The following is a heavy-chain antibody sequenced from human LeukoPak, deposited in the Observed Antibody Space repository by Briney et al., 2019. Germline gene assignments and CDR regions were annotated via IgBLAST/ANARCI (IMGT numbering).Heavy chain of an antibody. V-gene: IGHV3-21*04. Sequence: GGSLRLSCAASGFTFSSYGMSWVRQAPGKGLEWVSCISSNSDYIFYADSLKGRVTIPRDNAKNSLYLQMNSLRAEDTAIYYCARGDTTVTRHFDYWGQGTLVTVSS. J-gene: IGHJ4*02. D-gene: IGHD4-17*01. CDR1: GFTFSSYG. CDR2: ISSNSDYI. CDR3: ARGDTTVTRHFDY.